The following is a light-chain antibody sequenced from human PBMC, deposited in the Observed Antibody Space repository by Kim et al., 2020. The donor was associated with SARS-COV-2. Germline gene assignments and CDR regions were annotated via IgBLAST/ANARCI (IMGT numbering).Light chain of an antibody. CDR1: TGHSSYA. V-gene: IGLV4-69*01. J-gene: IGLJ3*02. CDR2: LDSDGSH. Sequence: ASVKLTCTLSTGHSSYAIAWHQQRPEKGPRYLMKLDSDGSHFKGDGIPDRFSGSSSGAERYLTISSLQSEDEADYYCQTWGTGIRVFGGGTKLTVL. CDR3: QTWGTGIRV.